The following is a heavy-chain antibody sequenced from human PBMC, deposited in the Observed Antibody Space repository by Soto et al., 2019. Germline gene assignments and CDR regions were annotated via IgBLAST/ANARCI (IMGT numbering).Heavy chain of an antibody. Sequence: QMQLVQSGPEVKKPGTSVKVSCKASGFTFTSSAVQWVRQARGQRLEWIGWIVVGSGNTNYAQKFQERVTITRDMSTSTAYMELSSLRSEDTAVYYCAAATYDYVWGSYRTFDYWCQGTLVTVSS. D-gene: IGHD3-16*02. J-gene: IGHJ4*02. CDR2: IVVGSGNT. CDR1: GFTFTSSA. CDR3: AAATYDYVWGSYRTFDY. V-gene: IGHV1-58*01.